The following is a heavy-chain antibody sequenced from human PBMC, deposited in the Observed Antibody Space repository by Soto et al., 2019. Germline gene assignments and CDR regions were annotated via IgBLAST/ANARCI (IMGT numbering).Heavy chain of an antibody. CDR1: AFTFSSYA. J-gene: IGHJ6*02. V-gene: IGHV3-23*01. D-gene: IGHD3-16*01. CDR2: IIGSGGIT. Sequence: PGESLRLSFAASAFTFSSYAMSWVRQSPGKGLECVSAIIGSGGITYYADSLKGRFTISRDNSKNTLYLQMNSPSAEDTAVYYCANVEAVITFGGDYGMDVWGQGTTVTVSS. CDR3: ANVEAVITFGGDYGMDV.